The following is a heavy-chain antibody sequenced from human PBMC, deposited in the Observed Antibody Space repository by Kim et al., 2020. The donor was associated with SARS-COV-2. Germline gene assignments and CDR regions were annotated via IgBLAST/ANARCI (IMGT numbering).Heavy chain of an antibody. D-gene: IGHD3-3*01. V-gene: IGHV7-4-1*02. CDR1: GYTFTSYA. Sequence: ASVKVSCKASGYTFTSYAMNWVRQAPGQGLEWIGWINTNTGNPTYAQGFTGRFVFSLDTSVSTAYLQISSLKAEDTAVYYCARGPYRYYDFWSGYSYYFDYWGQGTLVTVSS. J-gene: IGHJ4*02. CDR3: ARGPYRYYDFWSGYSYYFDY. CDR2: INTNTGNP.